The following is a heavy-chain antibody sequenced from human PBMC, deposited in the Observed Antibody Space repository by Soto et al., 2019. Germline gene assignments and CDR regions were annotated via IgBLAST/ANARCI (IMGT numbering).Heavy chain of an antibody. CDR3: ARDRIAARHNQFDY. CDR1: GFTFSSYG. CDR2: IWYDGSNK. D-gene: IGHD6-6*01. V-gene: IGHV3-33*01. J-gene: IGHJ4*02. Sequence: GGSLRLSCAASGFTFSSYGMHWVRQAPGKGLEWVAVIWYDGSNKYYADSVNGRFTISRDNSKNTLYLQMNSLRAEDTAVYYCARDRIAARHNQFDYWGQGTLVTVS.